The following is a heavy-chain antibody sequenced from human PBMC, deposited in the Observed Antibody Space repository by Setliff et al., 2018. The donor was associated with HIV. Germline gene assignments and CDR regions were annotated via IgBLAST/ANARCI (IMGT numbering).Heavy chain of an antibody. J-gene: IGHJ4*02. CDR2: ISAYNGNT. CDR1: GYTFTSYG. Sequence: ASVKVSCKASGYTFTSYGISWVRQASGQGLEWMGWISAYNGNTDYAQELQGRITLTTDTSTSTAYMELSSLRSEDTAVYYCARRTATALSPFDYWGQGTLVTVSS. V-gene: IGHV1-18*01. CDR3: ARRTATALSPFDY. D-gene: IGHD2-21*02.